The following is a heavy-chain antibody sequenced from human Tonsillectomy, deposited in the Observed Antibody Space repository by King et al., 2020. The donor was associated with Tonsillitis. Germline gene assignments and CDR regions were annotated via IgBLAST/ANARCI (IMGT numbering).Heavy chain of an antibody. CDR2: INQDGSEK. CDR3: ARERNLQQPAHSLDY. CDR1: RFTFSSYW. D-gene: IGHD6-13*01. J-gene: IGHJ4*02. Sequence: VQLVESGGGLVQPWGSLRLSCAASRFTFSSYWMSWVRQAPGKGLEWVANINQDGSEKYYVDSVKGRFTLSRDNAKNTLYLHMNRLRAEDTALYYCARERNLQQPAHSLDYWGQGTLVTVSS. V-gene: IGHV3-7*04.